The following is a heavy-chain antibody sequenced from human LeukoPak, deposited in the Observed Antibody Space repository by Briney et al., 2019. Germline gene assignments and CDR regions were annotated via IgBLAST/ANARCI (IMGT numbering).Heavy chain of an antibody. V-gene: IGHV1-2*02. J-gene: IGHJ5*02. CDR1: GYTFTVYY. Sequence: GASVTVSFKASGYTFTVYYMHWVRQAPGQGLEWMGWINPNSGGTNYAQKFQGRVTMTRDTSISTAYMELSRLRSDDTAVYYCARDGLYCGGDCYPNWFDPWGQGTLVTVSS. CDR2: INPNSGGT. D-gene: IGHD2-21*02. CDR3: ARDGLYCGGDCYPNWFDP.